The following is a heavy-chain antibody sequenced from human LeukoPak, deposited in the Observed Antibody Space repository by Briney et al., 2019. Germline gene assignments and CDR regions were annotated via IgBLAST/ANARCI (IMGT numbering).Heavy chain of an antibody. CDR3: AKVGQTQWLGVY. V-gene: IGHV3-30*04. CDR1: GFTFSSYA. D-gene: IGHD6-19*01. J-gene: IGHJ4*02. Sequence: GRSLRLSCAASGFTFSSYAMHWVRQAPGKGLEWVAVISYDGSNKYYADSVKGRFTISRDNSKNTLYLQMNSLRAEDTAVYYCAKVGQTQWLGVYWGQGTLVTVSS. CDR2: ISYDGSNK.